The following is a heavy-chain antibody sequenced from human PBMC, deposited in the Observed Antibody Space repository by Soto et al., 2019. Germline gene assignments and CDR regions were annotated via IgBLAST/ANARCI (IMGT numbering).Heavy chain of an antibody. V-gene: IGHV1-46*02. CDR1: GYTFNNYF. D-gene: IGHD1-7*01. Sequence: QVQLVQSGAEVRKPGASVKVSCKASGYTFNNYFMHWVRQAPAQGLEWMGVITPSSGSTTYAQRFQGRLTMTGVTSTSTVYMELRSLRSEDTAVYFCARELVPIWNYVGLAPGAQHWFDPWGQGTLVTVSS. J-gene: IGHJ5*02. CDR3: ARELVPIWNYVGLAPGAQHWFDP. CDR2: ITPSSGST.